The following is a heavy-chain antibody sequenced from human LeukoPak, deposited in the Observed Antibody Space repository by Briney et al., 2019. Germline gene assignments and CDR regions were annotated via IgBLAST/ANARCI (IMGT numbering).Heavy chain of an antibody. CDR3: ARLPGFRDAFDI. Sequence: PSETLSLTCTVSSASISSFYWSWIRQPPGKGLEWIGYIYYTGSTNYNPSLKSRLTMSVDTSKNQFPLKLSSVTAADTAVYYCARLPGFRDAFDIWGQGTMVTVYS. J-gene: IGHJ3*02. D-gene: IGHD2/OR15-2a*01. V-gene: IGHV4-59*08. CDR1: SASISSFY. CDR2: IYYTGST.